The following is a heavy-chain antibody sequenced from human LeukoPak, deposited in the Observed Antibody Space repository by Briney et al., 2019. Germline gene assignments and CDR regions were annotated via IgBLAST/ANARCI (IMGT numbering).Heavy chain of an antibody. Sequence: PSETLSLTCTVSGDSMSDSYWSWIRQPAGKGLEWIGRIYASGSTNYNPSLKSRVTLSVDTSSNQFSLTLSSVTAADTAVYHCARDIRSHNGPGGYYYYYMDVWGKGTTVTVSS. CDR2: IYASGST. V-gene: IGHV4-4*07. CDR3: ARDIRSHNGPGGYYYYYMDV. D-gene: IGHD2-8*01. J-gene: IGHJ6*03. CDR1: GDSMSDSY.